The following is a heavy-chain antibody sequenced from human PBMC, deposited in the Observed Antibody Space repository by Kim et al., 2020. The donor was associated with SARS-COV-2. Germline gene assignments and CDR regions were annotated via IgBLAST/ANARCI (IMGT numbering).Heavy chain of an antibody. CDR3: ARVGKYSSSWYNFDY. D-gene: IGHD6-13*01. Sequence: SETLSLTCTVSGGSISSYYWSWIRQPPGKGLEWIGYIYYSGSTNYNPSLKSRVTISVDTSKNQFSLKLSSVTAADTAVYYCARVGKYSSSWYNFDYWGQG. CDR2: IYYSGST. V-gene: IGHV4-59*01. J-gene: IGHJ4*02. CDR1: GGSISSYY.